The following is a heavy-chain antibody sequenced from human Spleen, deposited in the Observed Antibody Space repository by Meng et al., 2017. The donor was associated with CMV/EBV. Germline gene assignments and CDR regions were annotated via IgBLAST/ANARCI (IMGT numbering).Heavy chain of an antibody. CDR3: ASSLVQYSAQIDP. V-gene: IGHV4-34*01. D-gene: IGHD4-11*01. Sequence: QVQLQQWGAGLVKPSATLSLTCAVYGGSFSGYYWSWIRQPPAKGLEWIGEINHSGSTNYNPSLKSRVTISVDTSKNQFSLKLSSVTAADTAVYYCASSLVQYSAQIDPWGQGTLVTVSS. CDR1: GGSFSGYY. CDR2: INHSGST. J-gene: IGHJ5*02.